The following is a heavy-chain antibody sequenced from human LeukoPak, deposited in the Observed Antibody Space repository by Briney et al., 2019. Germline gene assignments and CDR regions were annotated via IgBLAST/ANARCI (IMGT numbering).Heavy chain of an antibody. CDR3: ARDIAFEWLGGEHYYMDV. D-gene: IGHD6-19*01. CDR2: IKEDGSEK. CDR1: GFTFGNFW. V-gene: IGHV3-7*01. J-gene: IGHJ6*03. Sequence: GGSLRLSCVASGFTFGNFWMSWVRQAPGKGPEWVANIKEDGSEKYYVDSVRGRFTISRDNAKNSLYLQMNSLRAEDTGVYYCARDIAFEWLGGEHYYMDVWGKGTTVTVSS.